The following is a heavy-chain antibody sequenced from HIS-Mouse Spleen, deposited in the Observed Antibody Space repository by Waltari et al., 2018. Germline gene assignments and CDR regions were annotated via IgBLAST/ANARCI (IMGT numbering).Heavy chain of an antibody. Sequence: EVQLVESGGGLVKPGGSLRLSCAASGFTFSSYSMNWVRQAPGKGLEWVSTISSSSSYIYYADSVKGRFTISRDNAKNSLYLQMNSLRAEDTAVYYCARGAHSPMQWLDYWGQGTLVTVSS. D-gene: IGHD6-19*01. V-gene: IGHV3-21*04. CDR2: ISSSSSYI. CDR1: GFTFSSYS. J-gene: IGHJ4*02. CDR3: ARGAHSPMQWLDY.